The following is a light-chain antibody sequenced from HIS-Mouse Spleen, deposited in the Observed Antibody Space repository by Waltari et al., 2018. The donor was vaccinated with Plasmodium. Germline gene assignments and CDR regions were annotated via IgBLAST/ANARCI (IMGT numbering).Light chain of an antibody. J-gene: IGKJ1*01. V-gene: IGKV3-20*01. CDR3: QQYGSSPPT. CDR2: GAS. CDR1: QSVSSSY. Sequence: DIVLTQPPATLSFSPGQTATLSCRASQSVSSSYLAWYQQKPGQAPRLLIYGASSRATGIPDRFSGSGSGTDFTLTISRLEPEDFAVYYCQQYGSSPPTFGQGTKVEIK.